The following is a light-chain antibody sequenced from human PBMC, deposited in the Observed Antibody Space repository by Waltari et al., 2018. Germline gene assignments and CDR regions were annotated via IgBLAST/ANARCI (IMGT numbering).Light chain of an antibody. Sequence: EIVMTQSPATRSVSPGERATPSCRASQSVSSALAWYQQKPGQAPRLLIYGASTRATGIPARFSGSGSATEFTLTISSLQSEDFAIYYCQQYNEWPPYTFGQGTKLEIK. V-gene: IGKV3-15*01. CDR3: QQYNEWPPYT. J-gene: IGKJ2*01. CDR1: QSVSSA. CDR2: GAS.